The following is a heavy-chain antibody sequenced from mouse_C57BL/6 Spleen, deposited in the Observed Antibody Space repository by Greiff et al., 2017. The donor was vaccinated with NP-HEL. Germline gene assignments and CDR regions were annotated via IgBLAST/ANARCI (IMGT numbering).Heavy chain of an antibody. CDR2: IYPRSGNT. CDR3: ARSGTTVDYAMDY. J-gene: IGHJ4*01. Sequence: QVQLQQSGAELARPGASVKLSCKASGYTFTSYGISWVKQRTGQGLEWIGEIYPRSGNTYYNEKFKGKATLTADKSSSTAYMELRSLTSEDAAVYFCARSGTTVDYAMDYWGQGTSVTVSS. V-gene: IGHV1-81*01. CDR1: GYTFTSYG. D-gene: IGHD1-1*01.